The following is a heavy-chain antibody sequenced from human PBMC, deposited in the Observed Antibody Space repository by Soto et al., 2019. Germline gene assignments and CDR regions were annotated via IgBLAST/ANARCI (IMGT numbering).Heavy chain of an antibody. CDR2: IYYSGST. Sequence: QVQLQESGPGLVKPSETLSLTCTVSGGSISSYYWSWIRQPPGKGLEWIGYIYYSGSTNYNPSLKSRVTISVDTSKNQFSLKLSSVPAADTAVYYCARRYGGAFDIWGQGTMVTVSS. J-gene: IGHJ3*02. D-gene: IGHD3-10*01. CDR3: ARRYGGAFDI. CDR1: GGSISSYY. V-gene: IGHV4-59*08.